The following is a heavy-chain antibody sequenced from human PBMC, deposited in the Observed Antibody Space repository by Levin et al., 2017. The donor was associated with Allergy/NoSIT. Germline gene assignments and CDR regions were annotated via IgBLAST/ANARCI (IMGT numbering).Heavy chain of an antibody. D-gene: IGHD3-10*01. V-gene: IGHV3-30-3*01. CDR3: ARAGQLGYYYGSGSYYWVDY. Sequence: GESLKISCAASGFTFSSYAMHWVRQAPGKGLEWVAVISYDGSNKYYADSVKGRFTISRDNSKNTLYLQMNSLRAEDTAVYYCARAGQLGYYYGSGSYYWVDYWGQGTLVTVSS. CDR2: ISYDGSNK. CDR1: GFTFSSYA. J-gene: IGHJ4*02.